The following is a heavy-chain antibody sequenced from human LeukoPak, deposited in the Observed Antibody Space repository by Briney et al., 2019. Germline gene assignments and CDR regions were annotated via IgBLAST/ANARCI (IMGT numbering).Heavy chain of an antibody. D-gene: IGHD6-13*01. CDR1: GFTFSNAW. J-gene: IGHJ4*02. CDR3: TTVAWYSSSWTLDY. V-gene: IGHV3-15*01. CDR2: IKSKTDGGTT. Sequence: GGSLRLSCAASGFTFSNAWMSWVRQAPGKGLEWVGRIKSKTDGGTTDYAAPVKGRFTISRDDSKNTLYLQMNSLKTEDTAVYYCTTVAWYSSSWTLDYWGQGTLSPSPQ.